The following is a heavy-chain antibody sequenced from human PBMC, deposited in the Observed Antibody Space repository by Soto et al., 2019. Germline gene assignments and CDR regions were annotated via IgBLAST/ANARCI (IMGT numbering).Heavy chain of an antibody. J-gene: IGHJ4*02. V-gene: IGHV3-30*18. CDR2: ISNAGSSE. CDR3: ANQERRSYFAY. CDR1: GFTFNKYG. D-gene: IGHD3-10*01. Sequence: QVQLVESGGSVVQPGRSLRLSCAASGFTFNKYGMHWVRQAPGKGLEWVAAISNAGSSEYYADSVLGRFTISRAKPKNTLSLQMNSLKSEDTAVYFCANQERRSYFAYWGQGNLVTFSS.